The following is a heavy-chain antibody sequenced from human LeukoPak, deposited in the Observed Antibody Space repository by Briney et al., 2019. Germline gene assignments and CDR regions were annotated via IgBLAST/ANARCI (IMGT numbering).Heavy chain of an antibody. CDR2: VSYDGSYK. Sequence: GGSLRLSCAASGFTFSSYEMNWVRQAPGKGLEWVAVVSYDGSYKYYADSVKGRFTISRDNSKNTLYLQMNSLRAEDTAVYYCAREGLDRTQDYWGQGTLVTVSS. J-gene: IGHJ4*02. V-gene: IGHV3-30*04. D-gene: IGHD1-14*01. CDR1: GFTFSSYE. CDR3: AREGLDRTQDY.